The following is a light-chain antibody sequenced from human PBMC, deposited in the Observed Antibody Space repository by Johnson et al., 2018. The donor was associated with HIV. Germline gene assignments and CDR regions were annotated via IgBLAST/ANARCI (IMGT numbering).Light chain of an antibody. CDR2: ETN. CDR1: SSTIGNNY. J-gene: IGLJ1*01. CDR3: GSWDSSLSALYV. V-gene: IGLV1-51*02. Sequence: QSVLTQPPSVSAAPGQKVTISCSGSSSTIGNNYVSWYQQFPGTAPKLLIYETNKRPSGIPDRFSGSKSGPSATLGITGLQTGDEADYYCGSWDSSLSALYVFGTGTKVAVL.